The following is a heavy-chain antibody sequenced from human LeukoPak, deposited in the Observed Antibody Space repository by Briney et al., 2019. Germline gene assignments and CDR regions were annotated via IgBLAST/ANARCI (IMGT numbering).Heavy chain of an antibody. V-gene: IGHV1-18*01. CDR1: GYTFTSYG. CDR2: ISAYNGNT. J-gene: IGHJ5*02. CDR3: ARGHTESELRFGELTKNWFDP. Sequence: ASVKVSCKASGYTFTSYGISWVRQAPGQGLEWMGWISAYNGNTNYAQKLQGRVTMTTDTSTSTAYMELSSLRSEDTAVYYCARGHTESELRFGELTKNWFDPWGQGTLVTVSS. D-gene: IGHD3-16*01.